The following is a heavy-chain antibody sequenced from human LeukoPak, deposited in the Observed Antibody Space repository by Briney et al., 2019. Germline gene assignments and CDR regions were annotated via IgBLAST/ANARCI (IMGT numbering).Heavy chain of an antibody. J-gene: IGHJ4*02. D-gene: IGHD3-10*01. V-gene: IGHV3-53*01. Sequence: GGSLRLSCAASGFTVSSNFLSWVRQAPGKGLEWVSVIYSGGNTYYVDSVKGRFTISRDNSKNTLYLQMNSLRAEDTAVYYCARLWFGRYYFDHWGQGTQVTVSS. CDR2: IYSGGNT. CDR3: ARLWFGRYYFDH. CDR1: GFTVSSNF.